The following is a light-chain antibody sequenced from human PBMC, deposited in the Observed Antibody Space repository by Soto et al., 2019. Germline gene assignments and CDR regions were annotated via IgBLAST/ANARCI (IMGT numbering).Light chain of an antibody. CDR1: QSVSNSY. J-gene: IGKJ1*01. V-gene: IGKV3-20*01. CDR2: GAS. CDR3: QQYGSSPET. Sequence: ESVLTQFPGALSLSPGERAALSCRASQSVSNSYLAWYQQKRGQAPRLLIYGASSRATGIPDRFSGSGSGTDFTLTISRLEPEDFAFYYCQQYGSSPETFGQGTKVDIK.